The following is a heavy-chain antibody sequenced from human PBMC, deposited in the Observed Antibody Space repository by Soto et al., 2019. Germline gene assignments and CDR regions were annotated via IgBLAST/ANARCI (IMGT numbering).Heavy chain of an antibody. CDR3: ARDPAVSTIAAAGTDYYYGMDV. D-gene: IGHD6-13*01. V-gene: IGHV4-31*03. Sequence: SETLSLTCTVSGGSISSGGYYWSWIRQHPGKGLEGIGYIYYSGSTYYNPSLKSRVTISVDTSKNQFSLKLSSVTAADTAVYYCARDPAVSTIAAAGTDYYYGMDVWGQGTTVTVSS. CDR2: IYYSGST. J-gene: IGHJ6*02. CDR1: GGSISSGGYY.